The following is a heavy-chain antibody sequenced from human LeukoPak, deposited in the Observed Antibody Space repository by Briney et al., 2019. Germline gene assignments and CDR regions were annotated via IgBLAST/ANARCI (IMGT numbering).Heavy chain of an antibody. V-gene: IGHV4-59*08. D-gene: IGHD3-10*01. CDR1: GGSISSYY. J-gene: IGHJ6*02. Sequence: PSETLSLTCTVSGGSISSYYWSWIRQPPGKGLEWIGYIYYSGSTNYNPSHKSRVTISVDTSKNQFSLKLSSVTAADTAVYYCARLHFEVRGVISPYGMNGWGQGTTVTVSS. CDR2: IYYSGST. CDR3: ARLHFEVRGVISPYGMNG.